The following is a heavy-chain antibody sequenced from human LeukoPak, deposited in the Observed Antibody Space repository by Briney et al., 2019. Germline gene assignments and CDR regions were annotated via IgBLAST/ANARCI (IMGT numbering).Heavy chain of an antibody. J-gene: IGHJ4*02. CDR3: VKDRTGTYTLDY. CDR2: ITDDGSRQ. Sequence: PGGPLRLSCAATGFIFSNYAIHWGRQAPGKGLEGVAFITDDGSRQHYADSVKGRFTISRDNSKNTLNLQMNSLRAEDTAVYYCVKDRTGTYTLDYGGQGTLVTVSA. D-gene: IGHD3-10*01. V-gene: IGHV3-30-3*01. CDR1: GFIFSNYA.